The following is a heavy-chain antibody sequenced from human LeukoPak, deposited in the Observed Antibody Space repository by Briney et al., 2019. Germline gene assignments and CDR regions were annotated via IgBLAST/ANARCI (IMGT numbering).Heavy chain of an antibody. Sequence: GESLKISCQGSGYNFTNHWIGWVRQMPETGLEWMGVINPDDSDTRYSPSFQGQITISVDKSISTAYLQWSSLQASDTGMYYCARHETGPYFDYWGQGTLVTVSS. CDR2: INPDDSDT. CDR3: ARHETGPYFDY. J-gene: IGHJ4*02. CDR1: GYNFTNHW. D-gene: IGHD1-1*01. V-gene: IGHV5-51*01.